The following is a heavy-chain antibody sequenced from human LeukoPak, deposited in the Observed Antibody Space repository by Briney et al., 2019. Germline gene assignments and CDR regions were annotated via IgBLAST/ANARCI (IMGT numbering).Heavy chain of an antibody. V-gene: IGHV3-9*03. CDR3: AKDIHPWSVADLGGVDY. Sequence: GGSLRLSCAASGFTFDDYGMHWVRPAPGKGLEGVAGICWNSGSIGYADSVKGRFTISRDNSKNSLYLQMSSLRAEDMALYYCAKDIHPWSVADLGGVDYWGQGTLVTVSS. CDR2: ICWNSGSI. J-gene: IGHJ4*02. CDR1: GFTFDDYG. D-gene: IGHD6-19*01.